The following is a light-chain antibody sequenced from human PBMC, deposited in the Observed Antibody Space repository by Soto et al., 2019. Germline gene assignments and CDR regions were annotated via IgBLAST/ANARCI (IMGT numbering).Light chain of an antibody. J-gene: IGKJ4*01. CDR3: QQYGRLPLS. CDR2: GAS. CDR1: QSLTNSC. Sequence: EILLTQSPGTLSLSPGDRATLSCRASQSLTNSCLAWYQQKPGQTPRLLIYGASFRATDIPDRFSGSGSGTDFTLTISRLAPEDFAVYFCQQYGRLPLSFGGGTKVEIK. V-gene: IGKV3-20*01.